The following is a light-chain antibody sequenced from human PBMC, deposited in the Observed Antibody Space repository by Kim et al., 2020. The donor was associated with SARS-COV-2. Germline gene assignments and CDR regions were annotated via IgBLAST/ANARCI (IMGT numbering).Light chain of an antibody. Sequence: GTVTGTGSGCKGGAGYDVHWYQEWPGAAPRLVSCDNSDRASGIPDRCCGSKAGTSASLAITGLEGEDEADYYCQSYDSSLSASYVFGTGTKVTVL. CDR3: QSYDSSLSASYV. J-gene: IGLJ1*01. CDR1: GCKGGAGYD. CDR2: DNS. V-gene: IGLV1-40*01.